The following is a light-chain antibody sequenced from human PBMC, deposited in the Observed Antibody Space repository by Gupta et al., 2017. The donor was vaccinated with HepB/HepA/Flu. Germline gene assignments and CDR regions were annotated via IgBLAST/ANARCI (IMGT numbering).Light chain of an antibody. V-gene: IGKV1-9*01. CDR2: AAS. Sequence: DIQLTQSPSFLSASVGDKVTITCRASQGISSYLAWYQQKPGKAPKLLIYAASTLKSGVPSRFSGSGSGTAFTLTISSLQPEDFATYYCQQGNSYPPTFGGATKVEIK. CDR3: QQGNSYPPT. CDR1: QGISSY. J-gene: IGKJ4*01.